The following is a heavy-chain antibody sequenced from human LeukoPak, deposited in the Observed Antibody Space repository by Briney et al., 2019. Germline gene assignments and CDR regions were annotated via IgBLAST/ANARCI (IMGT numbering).Heavy chain of an antibody. J-gene: IGHJ4*02. V-gene: IGHV4-4*02. CDR3: ARDLLYGSGSYRSFDY. CDR2: IYHSGST. CDR1: GGSISSSNW. D-gene: IGHD3-10*01. Sequence: PSGTLSLTCAVSGGSISSSNWWSWVRQPPGKRLEWIGEIYHSGSTNYNPSLKSRVTISVDKSKNQFSLKLSSVTAADTAVYYCARDLLYGSGSYRSFDYWGQGTLVTVSS.